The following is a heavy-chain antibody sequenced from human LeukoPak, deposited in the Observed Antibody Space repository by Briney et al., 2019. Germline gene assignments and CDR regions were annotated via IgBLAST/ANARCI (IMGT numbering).Heavy chain of an antibody. CDR3: ARDMTTATTCYLQH. V-gene: IGHV3-21*06. D-gene: IGHD4-17*01. CDR1: GFTFSDYS. Sequence: GGSLRLSCAASGFTFSDYSMNWVRQAPGKGLEWVSSISSRSTYRYYADSAKGRFTISRDNAKNSLCLQMNSLRAEDTAVYYCARDMTTATTCYLQHWGQGTLVTVSS. CDR2: ISSRSTYR. J-gene: IGHJ1*01.